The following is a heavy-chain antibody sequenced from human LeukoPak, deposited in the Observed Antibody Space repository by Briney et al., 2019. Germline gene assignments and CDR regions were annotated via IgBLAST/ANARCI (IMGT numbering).Heavy chain of an antibody. V-gene: IGHV4-59*08. Sequence: SETPSLTCTVSGGSISSYYWSWIQQPPGKGLEWIGYIYYSGSTNYNPSLKSGVTISVNTSKNQFSLKLSSVTAADTAVYYCARLRGYYDAFDMSSEGRMVTVSS. J-gene: IGHJ3*02. CDR1: GGSISSYY. CDR3: ARLRGYYDAFDM. CDR2: IYYSGST. D-gene: IGHD3-22*01.